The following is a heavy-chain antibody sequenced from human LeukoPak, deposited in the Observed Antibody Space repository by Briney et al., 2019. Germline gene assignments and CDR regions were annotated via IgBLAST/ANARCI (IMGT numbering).Heavy chain of an antibody. J-gene: IGHJ4*02. D-gene: IGHD2-2*01. CDR2: ISSSSSYI. CDR1: YX. Sequence: YXMXXGRQAPGKGLEWVSSISSSSSYIYYADSVKGRFTISRHNAKTSLYLQMNSLRAEDTAVYYCARVYCSSTSCYDVLDYWGQGTLVTVSS. CDR3: ARVYCSSTSCYDVLDY. V-gene: IGHV3-21*01.